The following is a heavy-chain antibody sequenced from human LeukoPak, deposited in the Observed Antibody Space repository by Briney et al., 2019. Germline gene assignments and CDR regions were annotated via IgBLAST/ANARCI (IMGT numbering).Heavy chain of an antibody. V-gene: IGHV5-51*01. CDR1: GYSFTTYW. D-gene: IGHD2-2*01. CDR3: ARRYCSSTSCHLDY. Sequence: GESLKISCKGSGYSFTTYWIGWVRQMPGKGLEWMGIIYPGDSETRYSPSFQGQVTISADRSISTAYLQWSSLKASDTAIYYCARRYCSSTSCHLDYWGQGTLVTVS. J-gene: IGHJ4*02. CDR2: IYPGDSET.